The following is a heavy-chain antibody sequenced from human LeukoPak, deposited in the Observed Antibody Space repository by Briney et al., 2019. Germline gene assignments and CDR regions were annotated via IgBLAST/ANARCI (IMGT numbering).Heavy chain of an antibody. CDR2: IKQDGSEK. CDR3: ARRTLNSVVAATPFDY. Sequence: GGSLRLSCAASVFTFTSYWMSWVRQAPWKGLQWVANIKQDGSEKYYVDSVKGRFTISRDNAKNSLYLQMNSLRAEDTAVYYCARRTLNSVVAATPFDYWGQGTLVTVSS. CDR1: VFTFTSYW. J-gene: IGHJ4*02. D-gene: IGHD2-15*01. V-gene: IGHV3-7*01.